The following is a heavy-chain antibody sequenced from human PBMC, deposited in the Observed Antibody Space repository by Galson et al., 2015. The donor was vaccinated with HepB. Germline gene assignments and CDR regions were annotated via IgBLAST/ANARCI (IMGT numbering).Heavy chain of an antibody. CDR1: GFTFSSYW. V-gene: IGHV3-74*01. J-gene: IGHJ4*02. Sequence: SLRLSCAASGFTFSSYWMHWVRQAPGKGLVWVSRINGDGSSINYADSVKGRFTISRDNAKNTLYLQMNSLRAEDTAVYYCARELGAGVEPIDYWGQGTLVTVSS. CDR2: INGDGSSI. CDR3: ARELGAGVEPIDY. D-gene: IGHD3-16*01.